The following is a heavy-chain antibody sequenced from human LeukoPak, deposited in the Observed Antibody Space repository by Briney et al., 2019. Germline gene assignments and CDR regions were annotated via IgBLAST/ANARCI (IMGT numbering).Heavy chain of an antibody. D-gene: IGHD4-17*01. CDR2: IYYSGST. CDR3: ARLSTVTTSFDH. V-gene: IGHV4-39*07. CDR1: GGSISSSSYY. J-gene: IGHJ4*02. Sequence: PSETLSLTCTVSGGSISSSSYYWGWIRQPPGKGLEWIGSIYYSGSTYYNPSLKSRVTISVDTSKNQFSLKLSSVTAADTAVYYCARLSTVTTSFDHWGQGTLVTVSS.